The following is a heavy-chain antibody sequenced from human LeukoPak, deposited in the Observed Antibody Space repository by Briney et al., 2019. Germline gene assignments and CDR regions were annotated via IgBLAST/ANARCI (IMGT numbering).Heavy chain of an antibody. V-gene: IGHV3-23*01. CDR1: GCTFSSYA. CDR3: AKGGNSGSYSHHPFDY. D-gene: IGHD1-26*01. CDR2: ISGSGGST. J-gene: IGHJ4*02. Sequence: PGGSLRLSCAASGCTFSSYAMSWVRQAPGKGLEWVSAISGSGGSTYYADSVKGRFTISRDNSKNTLYLQMNSLRAEDTAVYYSAKGGNSGSYSHHPFDYWGQGTLVTVSS.